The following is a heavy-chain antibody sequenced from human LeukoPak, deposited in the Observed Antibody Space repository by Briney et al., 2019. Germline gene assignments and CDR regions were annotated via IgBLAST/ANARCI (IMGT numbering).Heavy chain of an antibody. J-gene: IGHJ5*02. CDR1: GGSISSSSYY. D-gene: IGHD5-24*01. CDR3: ARQGGYNPYNWFDP. V-gene: IGHV4-61*05. Sequence: SETLSLTCTVSGGSISSSSYYWSWIRQPPGKGLEWIGYIYYSGSTNYNPSLKSRVTISVDTSKNQFSLKLSSVTAADTAVYYCARQGGYNPYNWFDPWGQGTLVTVSS. CDR2: IYYSGST.